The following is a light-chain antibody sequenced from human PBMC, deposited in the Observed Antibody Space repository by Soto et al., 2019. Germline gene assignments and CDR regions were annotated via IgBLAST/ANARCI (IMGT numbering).Light chain of an antibody. CDR1: SSDVGGYNF. V-gene: IGLV2-14*01. Sequence: QSALTQPASVSGSPGQSITISCTGTSSDVGGYNFVSWYQQHPGKAPKLIINEVTNRPSGVSNRFSGSKSGNTASLTISGLQAEDEADYYCSSYTSSSTWVFGGGTKLTVL. J-gene: IGLJ3*02. CDR3: SSYTSSSTWV. CDR2: EVT.